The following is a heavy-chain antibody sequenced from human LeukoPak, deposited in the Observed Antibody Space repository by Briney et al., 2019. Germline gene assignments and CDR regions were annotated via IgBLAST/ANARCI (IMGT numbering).Heavy chain of an antibody. V-gene: IGHV5-51*01. CDR2: IYPGDSDT. CDR1: GYSFTSYW. Sequence: PGESLKISCKGSGYSFTSYWIGWVRQMPGKGLEWMGIIYPGDSDTRYSPSFQGQVTISADKSISTAYLQWSSLKASDTAMYYCARILGDLRYFDWPDRGAFDIWGQGTMVTASS. CDR3: ARILGDLRYFDWPDRGAFDI. D-gene: IGHD3-9*01. J-gene: IGHJ3*02.